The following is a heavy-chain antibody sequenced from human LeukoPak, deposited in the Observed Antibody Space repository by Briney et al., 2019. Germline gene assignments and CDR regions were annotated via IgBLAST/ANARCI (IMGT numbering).Heavy chain of an antibody. J-gene: IGHJ5*02. CDR2: VTGSGGST. Sequence: GGSLRLSRAASGFTFSSYAMSWVRQAPGKGLEWVSAVTGSGGSTYDADSVKGRFTISRDNSKNTLYLQMNSLRAEDTAVYYCAKDPYGDYSWFDPWGQGTLVTVSS. CDR1: GFTFSSYA. D-gene: IGHD4-17*01. V-gene: IGHV3-23*01. CDR3: AKDPYGDYSWFDP.